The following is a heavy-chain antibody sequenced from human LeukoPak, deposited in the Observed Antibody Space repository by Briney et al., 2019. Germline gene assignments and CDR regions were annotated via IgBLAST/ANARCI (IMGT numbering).Heavy chain of an antibody. CDR3: AKGGGYDSSGPYYFNY. CDR2: ISSSSSYI. CDR1: GFTFSSYS. J-gene: IGHJ4*02. D-gene: IGHD3-22*01. Sequence: NPGGSLRLSCAASGFTFSSYSMNWVRQAPGKGLEWVSSISSSSSYIYYADSVKGRFTISRDNAKNSLYLQMNSLRAEDTALYYCAKGGGYDSSGPYYFNYWSQGTLVTVSS. V-gene: IGHV3-21*04.